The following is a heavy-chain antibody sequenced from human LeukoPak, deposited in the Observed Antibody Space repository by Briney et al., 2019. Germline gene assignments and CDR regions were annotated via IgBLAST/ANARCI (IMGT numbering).Heavy chain of an antibody. CDR2: ISGVCNYI. V-gene: IGHV3-21*01. D-gene: IGHD6-25*01. Sequence: PGGSLRLSCAASGLTISSYTMNWVRQAPGKGLEWVLSISGVCNYIYYADSVKGRFTISRDNAKNSMWLQMNGLRAEDTAVYYCAAVAADYWGQGTLVTVSS. CDR1: GLTISSYT. CDR3: AAVAADY. J-gene: IGHJ4*02.